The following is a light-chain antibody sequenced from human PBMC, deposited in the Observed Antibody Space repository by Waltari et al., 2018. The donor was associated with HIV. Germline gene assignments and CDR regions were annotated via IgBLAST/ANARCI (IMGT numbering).Light chain of an antibody. CDR2: GAS. V-gene: IGKV3-15*01. J-gene: IGKJ2*01. CDR3: QQYNNWPQT. Sequence: EIVLTQSPAILSVSPGVRATLSCRASQNVNNNLAWYQQKNGQAPRLLIYGASTRATDVPGRFSGSGSGTEFTLTVSNLQSEDFAVYYCQQYNNWPQTFGQGTKVEIK. CDR1: QNVNNN.